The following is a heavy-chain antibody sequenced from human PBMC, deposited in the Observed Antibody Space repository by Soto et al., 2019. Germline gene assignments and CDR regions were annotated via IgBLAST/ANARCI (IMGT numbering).Heavy chain of an antibody. CDR2: MNPNSGNT. CDR1: GYTFTSYD. CDR3: ARGYPNNWFEP. J-gene: IGHJ5*02. Sequence: GASVKISCKASGYTFTSYDINWVRQATGQGLEWMGWMNPNSGNTGYAQKLQGRVIMTRNTSISTAYMELSSLRSEDTAVYYCARGYPNNWFEPWGEGTLVTVSS. V-gene: IGHV1-8*01.